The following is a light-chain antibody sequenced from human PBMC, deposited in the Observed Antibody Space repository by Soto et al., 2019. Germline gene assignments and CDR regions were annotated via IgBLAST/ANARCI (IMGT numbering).Light chain of an antibody. CDR3: QQYGSSRWT. Sequence: EIVLTQSPGTLSLSPGERATLSCRASQSVSNLGWYQQKPGQAPRLLIYGASSRATGIPDRFSGSGSGTDFTLTISRLEPEDFAVYYCQQYGSSRWTFGQGTKVEIK. CDR1: QSVSN. V-gene: IGKV3-20*01. CDR2: GAS. J-gene: IGKJ1*01.